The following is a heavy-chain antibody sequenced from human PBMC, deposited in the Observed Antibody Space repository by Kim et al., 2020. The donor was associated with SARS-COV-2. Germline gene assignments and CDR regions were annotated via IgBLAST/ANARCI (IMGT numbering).Heavy chain of an antibody. Sequence: SETLSHTCTVSGGSISSGGYYWSWIRQHPGKGLEWIGYIYYSGSTYYNPSLKSRVTISVDTSKNQFSLKLSSVTAADTAVYYCARELYYYGSGSSQNYGMDVWGQGTTVTVSS. V-gene: IGHV4-31*03. J-gene: IGHJ6*02. CDR1: GGSISSGGYY. CDR3: ARELYYYGSGSSQNYGMDV. D-gene: IGHD3-10*01. CDR2: IYYSGST.